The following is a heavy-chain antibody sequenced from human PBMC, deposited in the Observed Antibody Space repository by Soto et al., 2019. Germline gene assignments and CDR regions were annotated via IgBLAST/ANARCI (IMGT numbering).Heavy chain of an antibody. CDR3: ARGGYGGQAHISPSGADY. CDR2: IIPIFGTA. Sequence: QVQLVQSGAEVKKPGSSVKVSCKASGGTFSSYAISWVRQAPGQGLEWMGGIIPIFGTANYAQKFQGRVSTNADXXPXSXXRELGSRTSEDTAVYLCARGGYGGQAHISPSGADYWGQGTLVTVSS. CDR1: GGTFSSYA. D-gene: IGHD5-18*01. J-gene: IGHJ4*02. V-gene: IGHV1-69*12.